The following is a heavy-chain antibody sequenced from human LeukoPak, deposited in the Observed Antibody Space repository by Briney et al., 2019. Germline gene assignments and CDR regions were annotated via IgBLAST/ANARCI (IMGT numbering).Heavy chain of an antibody. J-gene: IGHJ3*02. Sequence: PGGSLRLSCAASGFTFSSYGMSWVRQAPGKGLEWVGRTRNKANSYTTEYAASVKGRFTISRDDSKNSLYLQMNSLKTEDTAVYYCASRTPLDAFDIWGQGTMVTVSS. CDR2: TRNKANSYTT. CDR3: ASRTPLDAFDI. CDR1: GFTFSSYG. V-gene: IGHV3-72*01. D-gene: IGHD2-15*01.